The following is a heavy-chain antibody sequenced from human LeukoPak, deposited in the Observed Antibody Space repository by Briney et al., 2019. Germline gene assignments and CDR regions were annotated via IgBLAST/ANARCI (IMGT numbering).Heavy chain of an antibody. CDR2: ISGSGGST. V-gene: IGHV3-23*01. J-gene: IGHJ4*02. CDR1: GFTFSSYA. Sequence: GSLRLSCAASGFTFSSYAMSWVRQAPGKGLEWVSAISGSGGSTYYADSVKGRFTTSRDNSKNTLYLQMNSLRAEDTAVYYCAKVGRAVGGGYSAAAYSSSWYFDYWGQGTLVTVSS. D-gene: IGHD6-13*01. CDR3: AKVGRAVGGGYSAAAYSSSWYFDY.